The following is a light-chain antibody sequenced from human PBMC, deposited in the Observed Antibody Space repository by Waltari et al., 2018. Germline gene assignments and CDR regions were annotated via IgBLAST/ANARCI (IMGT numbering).Light chain of an antibody. Sequence: DIQMTQSPSTLSASVGDRVTITCRASQSISSWFAWYQQKPGKAPKLLIYKASSLESGVPSRFSGSGSGTEVTLTISRLQPDDFATYYCQQYKSYPWTFGQGTKVEIK. CDR2: KAS. CDR3: QQYKSYPWT. CDR1: QSISSW. J-gene: IGKJ1*01. V-gene: IGKV1-5*03.